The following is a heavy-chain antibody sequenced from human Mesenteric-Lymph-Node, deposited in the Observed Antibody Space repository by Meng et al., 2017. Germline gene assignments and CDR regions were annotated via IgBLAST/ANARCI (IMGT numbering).Heavy chain of an antibody. Sequence: GSLRLSCTVSGGSISSYYWSWIRQPAGKGLEWIGRIYTSGSTNYNPSLKSRVTMSVDTSKNQFSLKLSSVTAADTAVYYCARGYSSGWYEGWFDPWGQGTLVTVSS. CDR1: GGSISSYY. J-gene: IGHJ5*02. D-gene: IGHD6-19*01. CDR3: ARGYSSGWYEGWFDP. CDR2: IYTSGST. V-gene: IGHV4-4*07.